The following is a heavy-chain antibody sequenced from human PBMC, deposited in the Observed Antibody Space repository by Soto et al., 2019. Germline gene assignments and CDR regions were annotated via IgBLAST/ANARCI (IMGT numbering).Heavy chain of an antibody. CDR3: ARSFDASHAGSAYY. D-gene: IGHD3-22*01. J-gene: IGHJ4*02. V-gene: IGHV5-51*01. CDR2: IYPGDSDT. Sequence: PGESLKISCKGSGYSFTSYWIDWVRQMPGKGLEWVGIIYPGDSDTRYSPPFQGQVTISADKSISTAYLQWSSLKASDTAMYYCARSFDASHAGSAYYWGQGTLVTVSS. CDR1: GYSFTSYW.